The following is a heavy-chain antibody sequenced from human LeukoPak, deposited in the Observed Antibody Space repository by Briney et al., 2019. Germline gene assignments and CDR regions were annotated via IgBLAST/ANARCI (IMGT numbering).Heavy chain of an antibody. CDR1: GGTIGSINYY. D-gene: IGHD3-10*01. V-gene: IGHV4-39*01. CDR3: ARQQRYYYGSGPQLRSWFDP. CDR2: IYYSGST. J-gene: IGHJ5*02. Sequence: TSETLSLPCTVSGGTIGSINYYGAWIRQPPGKGLEWIGTIYYSGSTYYNPSLKSRVTLSTGTSEPQFSPKLTSVHAADTAVYYCARQQRYYYGSGPQLRSWFDPWGRGTRVPVSS.